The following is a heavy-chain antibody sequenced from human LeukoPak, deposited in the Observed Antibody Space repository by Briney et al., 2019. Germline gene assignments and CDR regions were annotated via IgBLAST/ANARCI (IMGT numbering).Heavy chain of an antibody. D-gene: IGHD4-17*01. CDR3: AKGPYGDYYFDY. V-gene: IGHV3-66*02. Sequence: GGSLRLSCAASGFTVSSNYMSWVRQAPGKGLEWVSVIYSGGSTYYADSVKGRFTISRDNSKNTLYLQMNSLRAEDTAVYYCAKGPYGDYYFDYWGQGTLVTVSS. J-gene: IGHJ4*02. CDR1: GFTVSSNY. CDR2: IYSGGST.